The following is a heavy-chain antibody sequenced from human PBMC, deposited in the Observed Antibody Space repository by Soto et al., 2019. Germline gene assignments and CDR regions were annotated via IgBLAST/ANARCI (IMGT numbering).Heavy chain of an antibody. D-gene: IGHD3-9*01. J-gene: IGHJ4*02. CDR2: IWYDGSNK. V-gene: IGHV3-33*01. CDR1: GFTFSSYG. CDR3: ARDRLATIHYFDY. Sequence: PVGSLRLSCAASGFTFSSYGMHWVRQAPGKGLEWVAVIWYDGSNKYHADSVKGRFTISRDNSKNTLYLQMNSLRADDTAVYYCARDRLATIHYFDYWGQGILVTVSS.